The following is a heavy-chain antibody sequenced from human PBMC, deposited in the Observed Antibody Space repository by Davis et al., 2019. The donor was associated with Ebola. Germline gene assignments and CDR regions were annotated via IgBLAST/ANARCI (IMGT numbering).Heavy chain of an antibody. CDR1: GGFISNYY. Sequence: PSETLSLTCSVSGGFISNYYWSWIRQTPGKGLEWIGYITYSGSTNYNPSLKSRVTMSVDTSKNQFSLKLSSVTAADTAVYYCARALGFFKNWFDPWGQGTLVTVSS. CDR3: ARALGFFKNWFDP. J-gene: IGHJ5*02. D-gene: IGHD3-3*01. V-gene: IGHV4-59*01. CDR2: ITYSGST.